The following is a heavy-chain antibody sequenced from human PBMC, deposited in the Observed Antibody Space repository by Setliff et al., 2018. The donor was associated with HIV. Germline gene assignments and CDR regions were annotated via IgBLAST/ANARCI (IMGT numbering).Heavy chain of an antibody. CDR3: AREQLGFGPPRGMDV. J-gene: IGHJ6*02. CDR1: GGTFSRHA. D-gene: IGHD6-13*01. CDR2: IIPIFGTA. V-gene: IGHV1-69*13. Sequence: SVKVSCKASGGTFSRHAISWVRQAPGQGLEWMGGIIPIFGTANYAQKFQGRVTITADESTSTAYMELSSLRSKDTAVYYCAREQLGFGPPRGMDVWGQGTTVTVSS.